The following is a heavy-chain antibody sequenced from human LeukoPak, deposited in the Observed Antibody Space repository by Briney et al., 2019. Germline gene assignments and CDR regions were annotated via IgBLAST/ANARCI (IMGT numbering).Heavy chain of an antibody. CDR3: ARSAQYYYYYYMDV. CDR2: IYTSGST. V-gene: IGHV4-4*07. J-gene: IGHJ6*03. Sequence: SETLSLNCTVSGGSMSSYYWSWIRQPAGKGLEWIGRIYTSGSTNYNPSLKSRVTMSVDTSKNQFSLKLSSVTAADTAVYYCARSAQYYYYYYMDVWGKGTTVTISS. CDR1: GGSMSSYY.